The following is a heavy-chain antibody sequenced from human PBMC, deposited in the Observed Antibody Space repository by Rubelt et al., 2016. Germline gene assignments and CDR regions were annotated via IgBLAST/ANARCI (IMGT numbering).Heavy chain of an antibody. CDR1: GGSISSSSYY. CDR2: IYSSGST. V-gene: IGHV4-39*01. J-gene: IGHJ5*02. Sequence: QLQLQESGLGLVKPSETLSLTCTVSGGSISSSSYYWGWIRQPPGTGLEWIGSIYSSGSTYYNPSLQSRVTISVDTSKNRSSLKLSSVTAADTAVYYCARHSHNCSSTSCGLNWFDPWGQGTLVTVSS. D-gene: IGHD2-2*01. CDR3: ARHSHNCSSTSCGLNWFDP.